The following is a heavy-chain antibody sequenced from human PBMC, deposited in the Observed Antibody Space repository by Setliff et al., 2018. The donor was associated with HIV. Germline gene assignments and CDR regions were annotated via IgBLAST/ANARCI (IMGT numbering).Heavy chain of an antibody. V-gene: IGHV4-39*01. CDR3: ARHGAYEAYYDYMDV. Sequence: SETLSLTCTVSGGPISTNDYYWGFIRQSPGKGLEWIASVHYGGSIFYNPSLKSRVTLSVGTSKRQFFLKLSSVTAADTAVYYCARHGAYEAYYDYMDVWGKGTTVTVS. CDR2: VHYGGSI. CDR1: GGPISTNDYY. J-gene: IGHJ6*03. D-gene: IGHD5-12*01.